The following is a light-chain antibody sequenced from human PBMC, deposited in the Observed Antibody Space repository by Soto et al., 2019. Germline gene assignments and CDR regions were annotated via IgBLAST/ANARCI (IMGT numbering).Light chain of an antibody. CDR1: SSDVGAYDY. Sequence: QPAPVSGSPGQSSTIFCTGTSSDVGAYDYVSWYQQHPDKAPKLMIYEVSNRPSGVSNRFSGSKSVNTATLTISGLQADDEADYYCSSYTSSSTRVFGTGTKVTVL. CDR3: SSYTSSSTRV. CDR2: EVS. V-gene: IGLV2-14*03. J-gene: IGLJ1*01.